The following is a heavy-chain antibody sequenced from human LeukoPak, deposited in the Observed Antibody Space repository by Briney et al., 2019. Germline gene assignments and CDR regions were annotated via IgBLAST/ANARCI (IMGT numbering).Heavy chain of an antibody. D-gene: IGHD2-2*01. CDR3: ARGITIVPAPSWFDP. V-gene: IGHV4-59*08. CDR2: IYYSGGTSYNPST. CDR1: GGSISRYY. Sequence: SETLSLTCIVSGGSISRYYWTWIRQSPGKTLEWLAYIYYSGGTSYNPSTNYNPSLKSRLTISLDTSKNQFSLKLNSVTAADTAVYYCARGITIVPAPSWFDPWGQGTLVIVSS. J-gene: IGHJ5*02.